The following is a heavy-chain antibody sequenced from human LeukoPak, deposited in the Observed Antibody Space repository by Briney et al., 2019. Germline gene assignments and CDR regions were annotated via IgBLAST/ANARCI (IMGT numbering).Heavy chain of an antibody. CDR1: GYTLTRYG. CDR2: ISAYNGNT. D-gene: IGHD1-26*01. CDR3: ARDLGGSYGSWFDP. J-gene: IGHJ5*02. Sequence: ASVKDSCKASGYTLTRYGISWVRQAPGQGLEWMGWISAYNGNTNYAQKLQGRVTMTTDTSTSTAYMELRSLRSDDTAVYYCARDLGGSYGSWFDPWGQGTLVTVSS. V-gene: IGHV1-18*01.